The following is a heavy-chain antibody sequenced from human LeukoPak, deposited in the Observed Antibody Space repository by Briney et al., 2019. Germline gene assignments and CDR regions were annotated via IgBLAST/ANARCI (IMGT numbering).Heavy chain of an antibody. V-gene: IGHV3-64*01. CDR3: ARITMSRFDP. CDR1: GFTFSNYA. Sequence: PGGSLRLSCAASGFTFSNYAMHWVRQAPGKGLEYVSAISSNGGSTYYANSVKGRFTISRDNSKNTLDLQMGSLRPEDMAVYYCARITMSRFDPWGQGTLVTVS. J-gene: IGHJ5*02. D-gene: IGHD3-10*02. CDR2: ISSNGGST.